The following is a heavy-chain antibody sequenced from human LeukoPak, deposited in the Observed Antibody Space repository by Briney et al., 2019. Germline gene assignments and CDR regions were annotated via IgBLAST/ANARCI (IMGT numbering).Heavy chain of an antibody. Sequence: GGSLRLSCAASGFTFSDYYMSWIRQAPGKGLEWVSYISSSSSYTNYADSVKGRFTISRDNSKNSLYLQMNSLRAEDTAVYYCARAREGFYGPFDYWGQGTLLTVSS. V-gene: IGHV3-11*06. D-gene: IGHD2/OR15-2a*01. CDR2: ISSSSSYT. CDR1: GFTFSDYY. J-gene: IGHJ4*02. CDR3: ARAREGFYGPFDY.